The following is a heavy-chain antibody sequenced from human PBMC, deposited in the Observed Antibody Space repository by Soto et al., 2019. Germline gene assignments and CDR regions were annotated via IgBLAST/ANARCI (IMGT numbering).Heavy chain of an antibody. CDR3: ARCGDFWSHDY. V-gene: IGHV3-7*01. D-gene: IGHD3-3*01. CDR2: IKQDGSEK. CDR1: GFTFSSYW. Sequence: EVQLVESGGGLVQPGGSLRLSCAASGFTFSSYWMSWVRQAPGQGLEWVANIKQDGSEKYYVDSVKGRFTISRDNAKNSLYLQMNSLRAEDTAVYYCARCGDFWSHDYWGQGTLVTVSS. J-gene: IGHJ4*02.